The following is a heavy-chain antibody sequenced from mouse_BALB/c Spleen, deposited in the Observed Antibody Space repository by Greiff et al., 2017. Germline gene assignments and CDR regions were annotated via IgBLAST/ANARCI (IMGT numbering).Heavy chain of an antibody. CDR3: ARQGAYYRYYFDD. CDR2: ISSGGSYT. D-gene: IGHD2-14*01. J-gene: IGHJ2*01. V-gene: IGHV5-6*01. Sequence: EVKLVESGGDLVKPGGSLKLSCAASGFTFSSYGMSWVRQTPDKRLEWVATISSGGSYTYYPDSVKGRFTISRDNAKNTLYLQMSSLKSEDTAMYYCARQGAYYRYYFDDWGQGTTLTVSS. CDR1: GFTFSSYG.